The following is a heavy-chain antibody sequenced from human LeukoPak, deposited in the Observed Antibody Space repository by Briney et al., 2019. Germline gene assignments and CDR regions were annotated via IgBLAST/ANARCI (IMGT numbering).Heavy chain of an antibody. CDR3: ARDFKGQGKGFDI. CDR2: INPSGGST. D-gene: IGHD3-10*01. V-gene: IGHV1-46*01. Sequence: ASVKVSCKASGYTFTYFYMHWVRQAPGQGLEWMGIINPSGGSTSYAQKFQGRVTMTRDTSTSTVYMELSSLRSEDTAVYYCARDFKGQGKGFDIWGQGTMVTVSS. J-gene: IGHJ3*02. CDR1: GYTFTYFY.